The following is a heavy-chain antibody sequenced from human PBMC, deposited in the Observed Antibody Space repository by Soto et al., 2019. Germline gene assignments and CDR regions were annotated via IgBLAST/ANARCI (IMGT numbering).Heavy chain of an antibody. Sequence: EVQLLESGGGLVQPGGSLRLSCAASGFTFSSYAMSWVRQAPGKGLEWVSAISGSGGSTYYADSVKGRFTFSRDNSKNTLYLQMNSLRAEDTAVYYCARREYCTNGVCSLLIDYWGQGTLVTVSS. J-gene: IGHJ4*02. D-gene: IGHD2-8*01. V-gene: IGHV3-23*01. CDR2: ISGSGGST. CDR1: GFTFSSYA. CDR3: ARREYCTNGVCSLLIDY.